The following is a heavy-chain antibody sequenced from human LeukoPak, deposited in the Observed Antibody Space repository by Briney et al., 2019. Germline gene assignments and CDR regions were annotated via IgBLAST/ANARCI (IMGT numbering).Heavy chain of an antibody. D-gene: IGHD2-15*01. J-gene: IGHJ4*02. CDR3: ARADVVVAAPFDY. CDR2: VNPSGGST. CDR1: GYTFTGYY. V-gene: IGHV1-46*01. Sequence: ASVKVSCKASGYTFTGYYMHWVRQAPGQGLEWMGIVNPSGGSTSYAQKFQGRVTMTRDMSTSTVYMELSSLRSEDTAVYYCARADVVVAAPFDYWGQGTLVTVSS.